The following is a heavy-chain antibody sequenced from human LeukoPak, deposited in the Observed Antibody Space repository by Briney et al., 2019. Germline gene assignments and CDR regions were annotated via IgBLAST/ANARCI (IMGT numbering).Heavy chain of an antibody. V-gene: IGHV3-66*01. D-gene: IGHD6-6*01. CDR3: VKVRYSSSFFFDY. Sequence: GGSLRLSCAASGFTVSSNYMSWVRQAPGKGLEWVSVIYSGGSTYYADSVKGRFTISRDNSKNTLYLQMSSLRVEDTAVYYCVKVRYSSSFFFDYWGQGTLVTVSS. CDR2: IYSGGST. CDR1: GFTVSSNY. J-gene: IGHJ4*02.